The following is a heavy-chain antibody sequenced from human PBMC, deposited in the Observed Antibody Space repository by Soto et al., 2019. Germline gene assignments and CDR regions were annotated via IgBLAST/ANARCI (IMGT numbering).Heavy chain of an antibody. Sequence: PSDALSLTFAVSVGSTTTSNLWIWVRQPPGKGLEWIGEIYHSGSTNYNPSLKSRVTISVDKSKNQFSLKLSSVTAADTAVYYCARTGRDYGDYAAWYFDYWGQGTLVTVS. CDR2: IYHSGST. J-gene: IGHJ4*02. D-gene: IGHD4-17*01. CDR3: ARTGRDYGDYAAWYFDY. V-gene: IGHV4-4*02. CDR1: VGSTTTSNL.